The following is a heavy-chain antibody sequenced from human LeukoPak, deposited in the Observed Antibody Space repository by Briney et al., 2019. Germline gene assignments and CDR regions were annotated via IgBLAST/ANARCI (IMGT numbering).Heavy chain of an antibody. CDR3: SRVGFGDSNPGGY. D-gene: IGHD4-11*01. CDR1: GFTCSSYW. Sequence: GGSLRLSCTASGFTCSSYWMSWVRQAPGEGLEWGANITEEGSWRGYADSVKGRFTISRDNAKNSLLLRMTSLRAEETALYYSSRVGFGDSNPGGYWGQGTLVTVSS. J-gene: IGHJ4*02. V-gene: IGHV3-7*01. CDR2: ITEEGSWR.